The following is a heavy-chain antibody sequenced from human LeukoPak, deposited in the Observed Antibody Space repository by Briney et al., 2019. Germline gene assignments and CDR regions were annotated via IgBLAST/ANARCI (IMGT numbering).Heavy chain of an antibody. D-gene: IGHD1-14*01. V-gene: IGHV1-18*01. CDR3: AREADTTTRYFDL. Sequence: GASVKVSCKASGYTFTNYGIHWVRQAPGQGLEWMGWISAYNGNTNSAQKLQGRVTMTTDTSTSTAYMELRSLRSEDTAVYFCAREADTTTRYFDLWGRGTLVIVSS. CDR2: ISAYNGNT. CDR1: GYTFTNYG. J-gene: IGHJ2*01.